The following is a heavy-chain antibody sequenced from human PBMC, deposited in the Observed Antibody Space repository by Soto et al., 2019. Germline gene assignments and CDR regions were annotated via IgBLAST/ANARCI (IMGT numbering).Heavy chain of an antibody. CDR2: IHPANSDI. Sequence: QLVQSGADVKKPGEYLKISCKGSGYYFTDSSIAWVRQMPGKGLEWMGIIHPANSDIRYNPAFQGHITISADKSITTAYLQWSSLRASDTAMYFCARQSAYGPFDAWGQGSLVTVSS. V-gene: IGHV5-51*01. CDR1: GYYFTDSS. D-gene: IGHD5-12*01. J-gene: IGHJ4*02. CDR3: ARQSAYGPFDA.